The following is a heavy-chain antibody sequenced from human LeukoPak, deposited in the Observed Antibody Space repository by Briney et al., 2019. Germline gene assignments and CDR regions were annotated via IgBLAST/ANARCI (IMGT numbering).Heavy chain of an antibody. CDR3: ARVPDYYGSGSHNYYMDV. CDR1: GFTFSSYA. J-gene: IGHJ6*03. Sequence: PGGSLRLSCAASGFTFSSYAMHWVRQAPGKGLEYVSAISSNGGSTYYANSVKGRFTISRDNSKNTLYLQMGSLRAEDMAVYYCARVPDYYGSGSHNYYMDVWGRGTTVTISS. V-gene: IGHV3-64*01. CDR2: ISSNGGST. D-gene: IGHD3-10*01.